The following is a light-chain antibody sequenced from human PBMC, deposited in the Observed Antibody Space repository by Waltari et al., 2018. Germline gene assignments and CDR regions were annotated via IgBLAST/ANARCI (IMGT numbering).Light chain of an antibody. CDR1: TPTIGTTY. Sequence: QSVLTQPPSASGTPGQSVTLPSSGTTPTIGTTYLSWYHRLPETAPNLPVYRNNQRPSGVPDRFSGSKSGTSASLAISGLRSEDEADYYCAAWDDSLSGWVFGGGTKLTVL. CDR3: AAWDDSLSGWV. J-gene: IGLJ3*02. CDR2: RNN. V-gene: IGLV1-47*01.